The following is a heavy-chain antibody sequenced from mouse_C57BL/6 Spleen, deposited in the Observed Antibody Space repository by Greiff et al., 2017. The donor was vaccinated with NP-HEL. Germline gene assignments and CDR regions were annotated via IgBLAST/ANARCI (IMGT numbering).Heavy chain of an antibody. CDR3: ARRYGSSYVWYFDV. CDR1: GFTFSDYY. CDR2: ISNGGGST. J-gene: IGHJ1*03. Sequence: EVKVVESGGGLVQPGGSLKLSCAASGFTFSDYYMYWVRQTPEKRLEWVAYISNGGGSTYYPDTVKGRFTISRDNAKNTLYLQMSRLKSEDTAMYYCARRYGSSYVWYFDVWGTGTTVTVSS. V-gene: IGHV5-12*01. D-gene: IGHD1-1*01.